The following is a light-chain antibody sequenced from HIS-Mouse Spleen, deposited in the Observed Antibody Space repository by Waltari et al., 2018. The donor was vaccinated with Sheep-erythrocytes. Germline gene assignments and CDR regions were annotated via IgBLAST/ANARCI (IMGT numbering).Light chain of an antibody. CDR3: SSYAGSNNYV. J-gene: IGLJ1*01. Sequence: QSALTQPHSASGSPGQSVTISCTGTSSYVGGYNYVSWYQQHPGKAPKLMIYEVSKRPSGVPDRFSGSKSGNTASLTVSGLQAEDEADYYCSSYAGSNNYVFGTGTKVTVL. V-gene: IGLV2-8*01. CDR2: EVS. CDR1: SSYVGGYNY.